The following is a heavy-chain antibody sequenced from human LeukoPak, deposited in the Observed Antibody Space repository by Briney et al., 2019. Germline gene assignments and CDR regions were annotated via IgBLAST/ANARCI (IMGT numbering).Heavy chain of an antibody. D-gene: IGHD3-22*01. J-gene: IGHJ4*02. V-gene: IGHV4-59*01. CDR3: ARGDYYYDSSGYLGY. Sequence: PPETLSLTCTVSGGSISSYYWSWIRQPPGKGLEWSGYIYYSGSTNYNPSLKSRVTISVDTSKNQFSLKLSSVTAADTAVYYCARGDYYYDSSGYLGYWGQGTLVTVSS. CDR2: IYYSGST. CDR1: GGSISSYY.